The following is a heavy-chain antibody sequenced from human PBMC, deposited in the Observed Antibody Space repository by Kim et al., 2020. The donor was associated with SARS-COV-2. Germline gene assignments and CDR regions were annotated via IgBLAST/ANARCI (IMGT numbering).Heavy chain of an antibody. Sequence: SVKVSCKASGGTFSSYAISWVRQAPGQGLEWMGGIIPIFGTANYAQKFQGRVTSTADESTSTAYMELSSLRSEDTAVYYCARGGGYSSSWPERGAFDIWGQGTMVTVSS. D-gene: IGHD6-13*01. CDR2: IIPIFGTA. CDR3: ARGGGYSSSWPERGAFDI. V-gene: IGHV1-69*13. J-gene: IGHJ3*02. CDR1: GGTFSSYA.